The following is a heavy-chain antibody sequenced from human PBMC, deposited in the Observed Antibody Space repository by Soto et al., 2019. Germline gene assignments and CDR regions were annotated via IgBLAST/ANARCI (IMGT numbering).Heavy chain of an antibody. CDR1: GGSISSGGYS. Sequence: SETLSLTCAVSGGSISSGGYSWSWIRQPPGKGLEWIGYIYHSGSTYYNPSLKSRVTISVDRSKNQFSLKLSSVTAADTAVYYCARADTAMVTDYWGQGTLVTVSS. CDR3: ARADTAMVTDY. J-gene: IGHJ4*02. CDR2: IYHSGST. D-gene: IGHD5-18*01. V-gene: IGHV4-30-2*01.